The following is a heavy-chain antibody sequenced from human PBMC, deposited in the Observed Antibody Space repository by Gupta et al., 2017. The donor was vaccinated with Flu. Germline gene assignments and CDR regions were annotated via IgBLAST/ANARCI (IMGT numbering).Heavy chain of an antibody. CDR1: FTVTSSW. Sequence: FTVTSSWMTWARQAPGKGLEWVPNIKQDGSGKIGVDSVKGRFTISRENANNALYLPTIRLSAEDTAVYFGAREWDYIALDYWGQGTLVTVSS. V-gene: IGHV3-7*01. D-gene: IGHD1-26*01. CDR2: IKQDGSGK. CDR3: AREWDYIALDY. J-gene: IGHJ4*02.